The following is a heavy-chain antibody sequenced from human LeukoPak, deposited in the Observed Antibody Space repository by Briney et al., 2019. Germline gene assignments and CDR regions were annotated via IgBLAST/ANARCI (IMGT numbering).Heavy chain of an antibody. CDR1: GGSLSGHF. D-gene: IGHD2-2*01. V-gene: IGHV4-59*11. Sequence: SETLSLNCTVSGGSLSGHFWSWFRQPPGKGLEWMGYLYYSGSTNYNPSLRSRVTISVDTSKNQFSLKLSSVTAADTAVYYCAREVVVPAAMFGFDPWGQGTLVTVSS. J-gene: IGHJ5*02. CDR2: LYYSGST. CDR3: AREVVVPAAMFGFDP.